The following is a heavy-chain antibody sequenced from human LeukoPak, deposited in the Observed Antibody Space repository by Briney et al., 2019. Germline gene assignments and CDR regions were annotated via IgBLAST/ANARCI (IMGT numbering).Heavy chain of an antibody. Sequence: GGSLRLSCAAPGFTFSSYAMHWVRQAPGKGLEWVAVISYDGSNKYYADSVKGRFTISRDNSKNTLYLQMNSLRAEDTAVYYCARDRGISSSGSMDVWGKGTTVTVSS. CDR3: ARDRGISSSGSMDV. D-gene: IGHD6-25*01. J-gene: IGHJ6*04. CDR2: ISYDGSNK. V-gene: IGHV3-30*04. CDR1: GFTFSSYA.